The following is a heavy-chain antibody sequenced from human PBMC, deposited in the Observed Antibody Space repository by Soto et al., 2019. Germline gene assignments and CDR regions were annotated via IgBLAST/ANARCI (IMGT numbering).Heavy chain of an antibody. Sequence: ASVKVSCKASGYTFTSYGINWVRQAPGQGLEWMGWISAYNGNTNYAQKLQGRVTMTTDKSTSTAYMELSSLRSEDTAVYYCARDLYGSGSYYKSGFDYWGQGTLVTVSS. CDR2: ISAYNGNT. V-gene: IGHV1-18*01. CDR1: GYTFTSYG. D-gene: IGHD3-10*01. J-gene: IGHJ4*02. CDR3: ARDLYGSGSYYKSGFDY.